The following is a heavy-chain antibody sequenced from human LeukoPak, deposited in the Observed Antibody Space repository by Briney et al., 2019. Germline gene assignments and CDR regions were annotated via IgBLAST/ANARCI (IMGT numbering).Heavy chain of an antibody. J-gene: IGHJ4*02. V-gene: IGHV1-2*02. Sequence: ASVKVSCKASGYTFTGYYMHWVRQAPGQGLEWMGWISPNSGGTNYAQKFQGRVTMTRDTSISTAYMELSRLRSDDTAVYYCARLTDYPAWGFDYWGQGTLVTVSS. CDR2: ISPNSGGT. CDR1: GYTFTGYY. CDR3: ARLTDYPAWGFDY. D-gene: IGHD3-9*01.